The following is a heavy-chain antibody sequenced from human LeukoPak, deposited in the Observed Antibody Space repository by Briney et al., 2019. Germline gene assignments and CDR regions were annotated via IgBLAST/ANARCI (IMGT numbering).Heavy chain of an antibody. V-gene: IGHV3-30*04. CDR3: LHGGH. CDR1: GFTFSRYA. Sequence: GGSLRLSCVASGFTFSRYAMNWVRQAPGKGLEWVAVISYDGNTIKFADSVKGRFTNSRDNSKNTLYLQMNSLRPDDPAAYYCLHGGHWGQGTLV. CDR2: ISYDGNTI. J-gene: IGHJ4*02. D-gene: IGHD2-15*01.